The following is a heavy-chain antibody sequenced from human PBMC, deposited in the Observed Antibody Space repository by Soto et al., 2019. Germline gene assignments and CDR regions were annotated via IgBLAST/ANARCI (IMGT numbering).Heavy chain of an antibody. CDR1: GGTFSSYA. V-gene: IGHV1-69*01. D-gene: IGHD2-15*01. CDR2: LIPIFGTA. CDR3: ARSPRVVVAGDNWFDP. Sequence: QVQLVQSGAEVKKPGSSVKVSCKASGGTFSSYAISWVRQAPGQGIEWMGGLIPIFGTANYAQKFQGRVTLTADESTSPAYRELSSLRAEDTAVYYCARSPRVVVAGDNWFDPWGQGTLVTVSA. J-gene: IGHJ5*02.